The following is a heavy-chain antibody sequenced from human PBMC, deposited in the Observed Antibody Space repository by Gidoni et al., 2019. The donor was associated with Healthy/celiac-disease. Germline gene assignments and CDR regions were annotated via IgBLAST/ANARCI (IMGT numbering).Heavy chain of an antibody. Sequence: QVQLVQSGAEVKKPGSSVKVYCKASGGTFSSYAISGVRQAPGQGLEWMGGITPIFGTAHYAQKFQGRVTITADKSTSTAYMELSSLRSEDTAVYYCARDRDYCSSTSCYPHAAFDIWGQGTMVTVSS. V-gene: IGHV1-69*06. J-gene: IGHJ3*02. CDR1: GGTFSSYA. D-gene: IGHD2-2*01. CDR3: ARDRDYCSSTSCYPHAAFDI. CDR2: ITPIFGTA.